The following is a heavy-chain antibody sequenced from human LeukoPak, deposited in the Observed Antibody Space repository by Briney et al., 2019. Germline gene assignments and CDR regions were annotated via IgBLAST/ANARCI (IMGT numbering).Heavy chain of an antibody. CDR1: GFTFSSYG. J-gene: IGHJ4*02. CDR3: ARGYSSSWLGYFDY. CDR2: VSSDGSIK. V-gene: IGHV3-30*03. Sequence: PGGSLRLSCAASGFTFSSYGIHWVRQAPAKGLEWVAVVSSDGSIKYNADSGKGRFTISRDTSNNTVYLQMNSLGTEDTAFYYCARGYSSSWLGYFDYWGQGTLVTVSS. D-gene: IGHD6-13*01.